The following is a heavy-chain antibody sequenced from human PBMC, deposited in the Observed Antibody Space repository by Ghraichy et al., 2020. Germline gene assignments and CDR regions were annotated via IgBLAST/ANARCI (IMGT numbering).Heavy chain of an antibody. CDR1: GFTFSSYA. D-gene: IGHD6-13*01. V-gene: IGHV3-23*01. CDR3: AKSRAYSSSPYWYFDL. J-gene: IGHJ2*01. CDR2: ISGSGGST. Sequence: GESLNISCAASGFTFSSYAMSWVRQAPGKGLEWVSAISGSGGSTYYADSVKGRFTISRDNSKNTLYLQMNSLRAEDTAVYYCAKSRAYSSSPYWYFDLWGRGTLVTVSS.